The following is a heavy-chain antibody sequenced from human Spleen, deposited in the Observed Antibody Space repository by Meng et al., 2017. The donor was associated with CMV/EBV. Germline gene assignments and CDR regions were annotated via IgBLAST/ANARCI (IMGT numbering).Heavy chain of an antibody. Sequence: LRLSCALSGFSVFSNSAAWNWISQSPSIGLEWLGRTYYSTKWYNYYAPSVKSRIIINPDTSNNQYSLQLNSVAPENTAVYYCARSTVDSILKVRSFDIWGRGTLVTVSS. J-gene: IGHJ3*02. CDR3: ARSTVDSILKVRSFDI. V-gene: IGHV6-1*01. CDR2: TYYSTKWYN. D-gene: IGHD3-3*01. CDR1: GFSVFSNSAA.